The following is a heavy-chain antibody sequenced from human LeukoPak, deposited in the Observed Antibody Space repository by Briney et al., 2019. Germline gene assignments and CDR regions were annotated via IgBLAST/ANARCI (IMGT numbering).Heavy chain of an antibody. Sequence: PGGSLRLSCAASRFSGSSNYMCWVLQAPGDGLVLVSVIYSGGSTYYADSVKGRFTISRDNSKNTLYLQMNSLRAEDTAVYYCARLGDSSGYGTFDIWGQGTMVTVSS. V-gene: IGHV3-53*01. D-gene: IGHD3-22*01. CDR2: IYSGGST. CDR1: RFSGSSNY. J-gene: IGHJ3*02. CDR3: ARLGDSSGYGTFDI.